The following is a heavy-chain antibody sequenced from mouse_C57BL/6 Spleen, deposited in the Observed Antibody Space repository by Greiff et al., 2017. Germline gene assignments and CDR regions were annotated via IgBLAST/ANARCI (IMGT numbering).Heavy chain of an antibody. J-gene: IGHJ1*03. V-gene: IGHV1-53*01. CDR1: GYTFTSYW. CDR2: INPSNGGT. D-gene: IGHD1-1*01. CDR3: ARLLYYYGSSYGYFDV. Sequence: QVQLQQPGTELVKPGASVKLSCKASGYTFTSYWMHWVKQRPGQGLEWIGNINPSNGGTNYNEKFKSKATLTVDKSSITAYMQLSSLTSEDSAVYYCARLLYYYGSSYGYFDVWGTGTTVTVSS.